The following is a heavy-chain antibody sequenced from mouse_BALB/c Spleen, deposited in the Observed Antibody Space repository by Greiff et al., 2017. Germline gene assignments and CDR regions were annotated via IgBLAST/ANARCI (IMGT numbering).Heavy chain of an antibody. CDR2: IRNKANGYTT. CDR1: GFTFTDYY. CDR3: ARAYYYGSSLYWYFDV. Sequence: DVKLVESGGGLVQPGGSLRLSCATSGFTFTDYYMSWVRQPPGKALEWLGFIRNKANGYTTEYSASVKGRFTISRDNSQSILYLQMNTLRAEDSATYYCARAYYYGSSLYWYFDVWGAGTTVTVSS. V-gene: IGHV7-3*02. J-gene: IGHJ1*01. D-gene: IGHD1-1*01.